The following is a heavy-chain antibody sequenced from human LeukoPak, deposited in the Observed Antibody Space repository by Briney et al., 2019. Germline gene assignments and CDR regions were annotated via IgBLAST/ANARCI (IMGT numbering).Heavy chain of an antibody. J-gene: IGHJ4*02. CDR2: IYYRGNT. V-gene: IGHV4-30-4*01. Sequence: SQTLSLTCTVSGGSISGGDYYYSWIRQPPGKDLEWIGYIYYRGNTYYNPSLKSRVTMSLDTAKSQFSLNLSSVTAADTAVYYCARDRRVGATARILTAAYYFDYWGQGTLVTVSS. CDR1: GGSISGGDYY. CDR3: ARDRRVGATARILTAAYYFDY. D-gene: IGHD1-26*01.